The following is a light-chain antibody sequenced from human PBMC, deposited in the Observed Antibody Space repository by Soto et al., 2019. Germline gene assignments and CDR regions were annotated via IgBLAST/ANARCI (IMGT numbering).Light chain of an antibody. Sequence: QSALTQPRSVSGSPGQSVTISCTGTSSDIGGYNYVCWCQHHPGKAPKLMIFDVSRRPSGVPDRFSGSKSGNTASLTISGLQAEDEADYYCCSYAGSYAWVFGGGTKLTVL. J-gene: IGLJ3*02. CDR2: DVS. V-gene: IGLV2-11*01. CDR1: SSDIGGYNY. CDR3: CSYAGSYAWV.